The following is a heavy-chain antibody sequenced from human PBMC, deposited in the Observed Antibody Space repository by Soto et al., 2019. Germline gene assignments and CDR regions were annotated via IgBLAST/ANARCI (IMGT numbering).Heavy chain of an antibody. CDR1: GFTFSSYW. V-gene: IGHV3-74*01. J-gene: IGHJ4*02. CDR2: INSDGSST. Sequence: LRLSCAASGFTFSSYWMHWVRQAPGKGLVWVSRINSDGSSTSYADSVKGRFTISRDNAKNTLYLQMNSLRAEDTAVYYRARGGSYYDSKNYFDYWGQGTLVTVSS. D-gene: IGHD3-22*01. CDR3: ARGGSYYDSKNYFDY.